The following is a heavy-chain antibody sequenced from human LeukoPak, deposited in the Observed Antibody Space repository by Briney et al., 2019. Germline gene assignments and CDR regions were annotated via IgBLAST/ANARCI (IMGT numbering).Heavy chain of an antibody. V-gene: IGHV4-34*01. D-gene: IGHD6-13*01. CDR3: ASQGAAAGTEHDY. CDR1: GGSFSGYY. CDR2: INHSGST. J-gene: IGHJ4*02. Sequence: KTSETLSLTCAVYGGSFSGYYWSWIRQPPGKGLEWIGEINHSGSTNYNPSLKSRVTISVDTSKNQFSLKLSSVTAADTAVYYCASQGAAAGTEHDYWGQGTPVTVSS.